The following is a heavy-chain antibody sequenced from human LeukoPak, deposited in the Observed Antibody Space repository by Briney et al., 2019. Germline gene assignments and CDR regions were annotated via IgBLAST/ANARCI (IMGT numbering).Heavy chain of an antibody. CDR3: AKAETTRVVVTTDHFDF. J-gene: IGHJ4*02. V-gene: IGHV3-23*01. CDR1: GFIFSSYA. CDR2: ISGSGSSS. Sequence: GGSLRVSCAASGFIFSSYAMSWVRQAPGKGLEWVSAISGSGSSSYYADSVKGRFTISRDNSKNTLYLQMNSLRAEDTAVYYCAKAETTRVVVTTDHFDFWGQGTLVTVSS. D-gene: IGHD2-21*02.